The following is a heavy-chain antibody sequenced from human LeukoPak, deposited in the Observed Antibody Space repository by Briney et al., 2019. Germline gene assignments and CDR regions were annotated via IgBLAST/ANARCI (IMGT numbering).Heavy chain of an antibody. J-gene: IGHJ4*02. V-gene: IGHV3-21*06. CDR2: IGPTGSDR. Sequence: PGGSLRLSCTASGLTFSTSGFNWVRPAPGEGLGWVASIGPTGSDRYHADSIKGRFTISRDNANNFLYLQMNSLRAEDTAVYYCATETNGRHYDYWGQGTLLTVSS. CDR3: ATETNGRHYDY. D-gene: IGHD1-14*01. CDR1: GLTFSTSG.